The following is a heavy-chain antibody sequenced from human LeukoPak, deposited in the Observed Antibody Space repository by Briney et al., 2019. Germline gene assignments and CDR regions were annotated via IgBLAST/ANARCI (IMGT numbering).Heavy chain of an antibody. CDR2: MNPNSGNT. D-gene: IGHD3-9*01. Sequence: ASVKVSCKASGYTFTDYDINWVRQATGQGLEWMGWMNPNSGNTGYTQKFQGRVTLTRNTSISTAYMELSSLRSEDTAVYYCARAELRYFDWPPGDYWGQGTLVTVSS. V-gene: IGHV1-8*01. J-gene: IGHJ4*02. CDR3: ARAELRYFDWPPGDY. CDR1: GYTFTDYD.